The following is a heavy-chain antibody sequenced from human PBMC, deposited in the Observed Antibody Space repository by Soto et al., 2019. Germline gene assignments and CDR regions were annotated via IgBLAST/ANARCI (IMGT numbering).Heavy chain of an antibody. V-gene: IGHV3-48*01. CDR3: AREYYYGSGRRSAFDI. Sequence: EVPLVESGGGLVQPGGSLRLSCAASGFTFSSYSMNWVRQAPGKGLEWVSYISSSSSTIYYADSVKGRFTISRDNATNSLYLQMNSLRAEDTAVYYCAREYYYGSGRRSAFDIWGQGTMVTVSS. CDR1: GFTFSSYS. CDR2: ISSSSSTI. D-gene: IGHD3-10*01. J-gene: IGHJ3*02.